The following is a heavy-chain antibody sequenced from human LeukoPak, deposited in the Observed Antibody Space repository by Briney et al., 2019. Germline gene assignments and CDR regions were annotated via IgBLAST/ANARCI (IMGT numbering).Heavy chain of an antibody. Sequence: PGRSLRLSCAASGFTFSSYGMHGVRQAPDKGLWRVAVIWYEGSNKYYADSVKGGFTISRDNSKNTLYMQMNSLRAEDTAVDYCAKGPIQRSGGLRRVYYFDYWGQGTLVTVSS. CDR3: AKGPIQRSGGLRRVYYFDY. J-gene: IGHJ4*02. CDR2: IWYEGSNK. CDR1: GFTFSSYG. D-gene: IGHD5-12*01. V-gene: IGHV3-33*06.